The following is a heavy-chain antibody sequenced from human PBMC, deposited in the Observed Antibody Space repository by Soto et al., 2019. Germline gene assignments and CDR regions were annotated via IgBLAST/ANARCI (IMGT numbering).Heavy chain of an antibody. CDR1: GGSISSDGNY. J-gene: IGHJ6*02. Sequence: QVQLQESGPGLVKSSQTLSLTCTVSGGSISSDGNYWSWIRQHPGKVLEWIGYIYYSGSTNYNPSLKSLVTISVDTSKNQFSLKLNSVTAADTAVYYCARARRVRGIIYYYGMDVWGQGTTVTVSS. CDR2: IYYSGST. CDR3: ARARRVRGIIYYYGMDV. V-gene: IGHV4-31*01. D-gene: IGHD3-10*01.